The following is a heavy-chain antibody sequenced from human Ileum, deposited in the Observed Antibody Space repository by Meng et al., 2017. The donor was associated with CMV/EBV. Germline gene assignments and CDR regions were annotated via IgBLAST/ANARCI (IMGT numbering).Heavy chain of an antibody. V-gene: IGHV3-74*01. CDR2: INSDGSST. D-gene: IGHD3-22*01. CDR3: AKGGYYFYYYYVMDV. CDR1: GFTFSSYW. J-gene: IGHJ6*02. Sequence: GGSLRLSCAASGFTFSSYWMHWVRQAPGKGLVWVSRINSDGSSTSYANSVKGRFTISRDNAKTTLYRQMNSLRAEDTAVYYCAKGGYYFYYYYVMDVWGQGTTVTVSS.